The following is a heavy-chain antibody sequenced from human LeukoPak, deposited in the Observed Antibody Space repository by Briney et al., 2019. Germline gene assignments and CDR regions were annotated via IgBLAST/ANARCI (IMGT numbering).Heavy chain of an antibody. Sequence: ASVKVSCKASGYTFTSYDINWVRQATGQEPEWMGWMNPNSGNTGYAQKFQGRVTMTRNTSISTAYMELSSLRSEDTAVYYCARLGYYDYIWGSYRYTELDYWGQGTLVTVSS. CDR1: GYTFTSYD. V-gene: IGHV1-8*01. J-gene: IGHJ4*02. CDR3: ARLGYYDYIWGSYRYTELDY. D-gene: IGHD3-16*02. CDR2: MNPNSGNT.